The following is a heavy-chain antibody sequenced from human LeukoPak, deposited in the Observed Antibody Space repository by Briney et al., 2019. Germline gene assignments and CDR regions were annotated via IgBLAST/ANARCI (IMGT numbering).Heavy chain of an antibody. Sequence: GGSLRLSCAASGFTFDDYAMHGVRQAPGKGLEWVSGISWNSGSIGYADSVKGRFTISRDNAKNSLYLQMNSLRAEDTALYYCAKDRRPVTMVQGVIITAAFDIWGQGTMVTVSS. CDR1: GFTFDDYA. CDR3: AKDRRPVTMVQGVIITAAFDI. J-gene: IGHJ3*02. D-gene: IGHD3-10*01. V-gene: IGHV3-9*01. CDR2: ISWNSGSI.